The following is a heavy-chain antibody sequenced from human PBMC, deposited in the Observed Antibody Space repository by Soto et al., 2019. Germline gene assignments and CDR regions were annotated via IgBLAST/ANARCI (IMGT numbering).Heavy chain of an antibody. D-gene: IGHD2-2*01. CDR3: ARAEYCSSTSCSPGTDFDY. V-gene: IGHV3-33*01. CDR2: IWYDGSNK. J-gene: IGHJ4*02. CDR1: GFTFSSYG. Sequence: GWSLRLSCAASGFTFSSYGMHWVRQAPGKGLEWVAVIWYDGSNKYYADSVKGLFTISRDNSKNSLYLQMNSLRAEDTAVYYCARAEYCSSTSCSPGTDFDYWGQGTLVTVSS.